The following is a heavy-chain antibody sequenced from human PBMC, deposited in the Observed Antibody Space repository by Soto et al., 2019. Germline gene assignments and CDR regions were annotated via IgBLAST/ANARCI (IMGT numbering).Heavy chain of an antibody. J-gene: IGHJ5*01. V-gene: IGHV1-2*02. Sequence: APVKVSCKASGYTFTAQYLHWVRKAPGEGLEWMGWINPTTGATRYAQKFQGRVTMTRDTSMSTAYLEVRSLRPDDTAVYYCAKGDSSWVSWFDTWGHGTLVTVSS. D-gene: IGHD6-19*01. CDR2: INPTTGAT. CDR1: GYTFTAQY. CDR3: AKGDSSWVSWFDT.